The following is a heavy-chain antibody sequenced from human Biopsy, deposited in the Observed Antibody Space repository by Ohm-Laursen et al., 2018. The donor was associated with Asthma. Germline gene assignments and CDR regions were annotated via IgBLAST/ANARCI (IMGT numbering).Heavy chain of an antibody. J-gene: IGHJ3*02. V-gene: IGHV3-30*05. CDR3: AKERYYDFWSGYPI. CDR2: TSYDGHNQ. D-gene: IGHD3-3*01. CDR1: GFTFRTYG. Sequence: LRLSCTASGFTFRTYGMHWVRQTPGKGLEWLSSTSYDGHNQHYADSVKGRFTISRDNSKNTLYLQMNSLRAEDTAVYYCAKERYYDFWSGYPIWGQGTMVTVSS.